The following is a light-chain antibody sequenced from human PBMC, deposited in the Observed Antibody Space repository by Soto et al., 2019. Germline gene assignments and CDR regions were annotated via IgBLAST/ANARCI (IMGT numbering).Light chain of an antibody. J-gene: IGKJ4*01. V-gene: IGKV3-11*01. Sequence: EIVLTQSPATLSLSPGERATLSCRAGQSVSSYLAWYQQKPGQAPRLHIYDASNRATGIPARFSGSGSGTDFTLTISSLEPEDFAVYYCHQRSNWPLTFGGGTKVEIK. CDR3: HQRSNWPLT. CDR2: DAS. CDR1: QSVSSY.